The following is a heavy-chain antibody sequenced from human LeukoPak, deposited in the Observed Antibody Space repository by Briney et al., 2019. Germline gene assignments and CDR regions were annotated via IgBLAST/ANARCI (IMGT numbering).Heavy chain of an antibody. CDR2: IYYSGTT. J-gene: IGHJ5*02. V-gene: IGHV4-39*07. CDR3: AKGAGGFSYYNWFDP. CDR1: GGSISSSPYY. Sequence: TSSETLSLTCTVSGGSISSSPYYWGWIRQPPGKGLEWIGSIYYSGTTHYNPSLESRVTISVDTSKNQFSLKLASVTAADTAIYYCAKGAGGFSYYNWFDPWGQGTLVTVSS. D-gene: IGHD5-18*01.